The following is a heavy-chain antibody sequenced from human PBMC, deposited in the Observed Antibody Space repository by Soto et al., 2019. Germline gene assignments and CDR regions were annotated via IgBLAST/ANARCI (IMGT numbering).Heavy chain of an antibody. CDR3: ASSVGGYSSWHWSGMDV. CDR1: GYTFTSYG. D-gene: IGHD6-13*01. CDR2: ISAYNGNT. V-gene: IGHV1-18*01. J-gene: IGHJ6*02. Sequence: GASVKVSCKASGYTFTSYGISWVRQAPGQGLEWMGWISAYNGNTNYAQKLQGRVTMTTDTSTSTAYMELRSLRSDDTAVYYCASSVGGYSSWHWSGMDVWGQGTTVTVSS.